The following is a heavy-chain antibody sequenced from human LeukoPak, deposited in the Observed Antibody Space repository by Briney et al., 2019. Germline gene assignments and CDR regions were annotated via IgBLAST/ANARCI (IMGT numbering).Heavy chain of an antibody. Sequence: GGSLRLSCAASGFTFDDYAMHWVRQAPGKGLEWVSGIRWNSGSIGYADSVKGRFTISRDNAKNSLYLQMNSLRAEDTALYYCAKDISLYYYDSSGYSNYFDYWGQGTLVTVSS. CDR1: GFTFDDYA. CDR3: AKDISLYYYDSSGYSNYFDY. V-gene: IGHV3-9*01. J-gene: IGHJ4*02. D-gene: IGHD3-22*01. CDR2: IRWNSGSI.